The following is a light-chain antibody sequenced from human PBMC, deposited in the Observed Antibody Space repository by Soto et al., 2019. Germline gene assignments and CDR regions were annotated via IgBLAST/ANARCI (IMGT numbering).Light chain of an antibody. CDR2: GAS. J-gene: IGKJ1*01. V-gene: IGKV3D-15*01. CDR1: QSVSSN. CDR3: QQYNSYPWT. Sequence: EIVMTQSPATLSVSPGERATLSCRASQSVSSNLAWYQQKPGQAPRLLISGASSRATGIPDRFNGSGSGTEFTLAISSLQPDDFATYYCQQYNSYPWTFGQGTKVDIK.